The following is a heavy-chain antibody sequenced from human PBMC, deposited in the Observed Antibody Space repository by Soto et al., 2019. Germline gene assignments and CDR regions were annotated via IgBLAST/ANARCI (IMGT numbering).Heavy chain of an antibody. J-gene: IGHJ4*02. CDR3: AKGPELWSGYTYYFDY. D-gene: IGHD3-3*01. CDR1: GFNFSIYA. V-gene: IGHV3-23*01. Sequence: PWGSLIVSCVSSGFNFSIYAMSWVRQAPGKGLEWVSAISGSGGSTYYADSVKGRFTISRDNSKNTLYLQMNSLRAEDTAVYYCAKGPELWSGYTYYFDYWGQGTLVTVSS. CDR2: ISGSGGST.